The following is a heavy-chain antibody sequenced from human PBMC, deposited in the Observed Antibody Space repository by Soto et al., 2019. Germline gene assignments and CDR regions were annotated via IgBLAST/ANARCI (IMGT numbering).Heavy chain of an antibody. V-gene: IGHV1-18*01. CDR1: GYTFSSYG. Sequence: QAQLVQSGPEVKKPGASVKVSCKASGYTFSSYGISWVRQAPGQGLEWLGWISPYDDDTKYAQNLLGRVRMTTDTSTRTVYMDLRSLRSDDTAIYYCARGGYYDSSGSRNYHYYGMDVWGQGTTVTVSS. CDR3: ARGGYYDSSGSRNYHYYGMDV. D-gene: IGHD3-22*01. CDR2: ISPYDDDT. J-gene: IGHJ6*02.